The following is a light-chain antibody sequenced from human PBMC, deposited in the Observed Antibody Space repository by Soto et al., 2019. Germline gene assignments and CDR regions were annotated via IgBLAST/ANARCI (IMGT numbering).Light chain of an antibody. J-gene: IGKJ5*01. CDR1: QTVTSNY. CDR3: QQRHMWPIT. V-gene: IGKV3D-20*02. CDR2: DAS. Sequence: EVVLTQSPGTLSLSPGERATLSCGASQTVTSNYLAWYQQKPGQAPRLLIYDASKRATGIPARFSGSGSGTDFTLTISSLEPEDSAVYYCQQRHMWPITFGQGTRLEIK.